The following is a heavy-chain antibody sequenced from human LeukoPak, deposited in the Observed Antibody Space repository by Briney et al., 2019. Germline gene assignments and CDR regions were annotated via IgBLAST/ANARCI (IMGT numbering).Heavy chain of an antibody. V-gene: IGHV4-4*07. J-gene: IGHJ6*03. CDR2: IYTSGST. Sequence: SETLSLTCTVSGGSISSYYWSWIRQPAGKGLEWIGRIYTSGSTNYNPSLKSRVTMSVDTSKNQFSLKLSSVTAADTAVYYCARSLNWDSSGYYYYYYMDVWGKGTTVTISS. CDR3: ARSLNWDSSGYYYYYYMDV. CDR1: GGSISSYY. D-gene: IGHD3-22*01.